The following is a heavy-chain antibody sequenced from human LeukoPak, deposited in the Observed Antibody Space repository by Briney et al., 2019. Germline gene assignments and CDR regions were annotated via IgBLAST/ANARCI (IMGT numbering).Heavy chain of an antibody. CDR2: ISGSGGST. J-gene: IGHJ4*02. D-gene: IGHD6-19*01. V-gene: IGHV3-23*01. CDR1: GFTFSSYA. Sequence: EGSLRLSCAASGFTFSSYAMSWVRQAPGKGLEWVSAISGSGGSTYYADSVKGRFTISRDNSKNTLYLQMNSLRAEDTAVYYCAKDRAVAGYFDYWGQGTLVTVSS. CDR3: AKDRAVAGYFDY.